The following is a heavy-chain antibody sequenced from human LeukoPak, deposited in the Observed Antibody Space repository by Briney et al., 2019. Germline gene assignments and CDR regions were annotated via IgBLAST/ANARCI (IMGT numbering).Heavy chain of an antibody. CDR3: AKHDYVWGSYRYLYYFDY. D-gene: IGHD3-16*02. J-gene: IGHJ4*02. V-gene: IGHV3-23*01. CDR2: ISGSGGST. CDR1: GFTFSSYA. Sequence: PGGSLRLSCAASGFTFSSYAMSWVRQAPGKGLEWVSAISGSGGSTYYADSVTGRFTISRDNSKNTLYLQMNSLRAEDTAVYYCAKHDYVWGSYRYLYYFDYWGQGTLVTVSS.